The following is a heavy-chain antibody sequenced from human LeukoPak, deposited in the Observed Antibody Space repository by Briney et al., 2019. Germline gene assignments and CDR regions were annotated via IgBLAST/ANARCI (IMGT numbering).Heavy chain of an antibody. CDR1: GFTFSRYW. V-gene: IGHV3-74*01. CDR3: VRDWVEWGTVVTSVHSYYGMDV. Sequence: GGSLRLSCVASGFTFSRYWMHWVRQAPGKGLVWVSRINSDGSSTSYAGSVKGRFTISRDNAKNTLYLQMNSLRAEDTAVYYCVRDWVEWGTVVTSVHSYYGMDVWGQGTTVTVSS. J-gene: IGHJ6*02. CDR2: INSDGSST. D-gene: IGHD4-23*01.